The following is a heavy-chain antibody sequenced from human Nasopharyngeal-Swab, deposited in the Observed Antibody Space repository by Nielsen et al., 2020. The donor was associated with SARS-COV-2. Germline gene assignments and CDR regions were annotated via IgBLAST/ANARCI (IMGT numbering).Heavy chain of an antibody. CDR3: ARQRSRSVVTVDY. Sequence: GESLKISYKGSGYSFTSYWIGWVRQMPGKGLEWMGIIYPGDSDTRYSPSFQGQVTISADKSISTAYLQWSSLKASDTAMYYCARQRSRSVVTVDYWGQGTLVTVSS. D-gene: IGHD2-21*02. CDR2: IYPGDSDT. J-gene: IGHJ4*02. CDR1: GYSFTSYW. V-gene: IGHV5-51*01.